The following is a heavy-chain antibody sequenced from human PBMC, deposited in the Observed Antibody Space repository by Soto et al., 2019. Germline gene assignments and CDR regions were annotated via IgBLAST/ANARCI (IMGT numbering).Heavy chain of an antibody. CDR1: GDSLTNNHW. V-gene: IGHV4-4*02. CDR3: VRDSRTGCSSINCYMH. Sequence: QLQLRESGPGLVQPSGTLSLTCDVSGDSLTNNHWWSWVRQAPGKGLEWIGEIWHTGGPNYTPSLKSRVAISIDKSKNQFSLKLSSVTAADTAVYYCVRDSRTGCSSINCYMHWGQGTLVTVSS. D-gene: IGHD2-15*01. J-gene: IGHJ4*02. CDR2: IWHTGGP.